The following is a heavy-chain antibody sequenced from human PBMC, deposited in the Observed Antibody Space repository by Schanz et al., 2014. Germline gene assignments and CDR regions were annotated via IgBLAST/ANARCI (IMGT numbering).Heavy chain of an antibody. V-gene: IGHV4-4*02. CDR2: IFHSGTT. CDR3: TRSTLWSYDV. Sequence: QVQLQESGPGLVKPSGTLSLTCVVSGGSISSGVWWTWARQSPGKGLEWIGEIFHSGTTNYNPSLESRFTISVDKSKNQFSLILSCMTAADTAVYYCTRSTLWSYDVWGRGTMVIVSS. D-gene: IGHD2-21*01. J-gene: IGHJ3*01. CDR1: GGSISSGVW.